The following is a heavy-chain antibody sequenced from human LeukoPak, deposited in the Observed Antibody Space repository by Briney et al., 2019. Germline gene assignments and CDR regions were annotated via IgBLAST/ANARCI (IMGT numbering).Heavy chain of an antibody. CDR1: GYIFTNNA. J-gene: IGHJ4*02. CDR3: ARIRAPSSFGQRESDY. Sequence: ASVKVSSKASGYIFTNNAMNWVRQAPGQGLEWMGWINTNTRNPTYAQGFTGRFVFSLDTSVSTAYLQISSLKAEDTAVYYCARIRAPSSFGQRESDYWGQGTLVTVSS. D-gene: IGHD3-3*02. CDR2: INTNTRNP. V-gene: IGHV7-4-1*02.